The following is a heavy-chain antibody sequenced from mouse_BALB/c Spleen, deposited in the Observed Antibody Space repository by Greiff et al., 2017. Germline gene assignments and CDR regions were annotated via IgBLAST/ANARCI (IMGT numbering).Heavy chain of an antibody. D-gene: IGHD1-1*01. CDR2: IWAGGST. J-gene: IGHJ3*01. V-gene: IGHV2-9*02. CDR1: GFSLTSYG. CDR3: ARDDGSSYEAWFAY. Sequence: VKLVESGPGLVAPSQSLSITCTVSGFSLTSYGVHWVRQPPGKGLEWLGVIWAGGSTNYNSALMSRLSISKDNSKSQVFLKMNSLQTDDTAMYYCARDDGSSYEAWFAYWGQGTLVTVSA.